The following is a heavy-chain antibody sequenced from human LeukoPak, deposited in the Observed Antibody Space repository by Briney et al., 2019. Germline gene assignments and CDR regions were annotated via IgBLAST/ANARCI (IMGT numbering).Heavy chain of an antibody. J-gene: IGHJ4*02. D-gene: IGHD2-8*01. V-gene: IGHV3-7*01. CDR1: GFSLSNYG. Sequence: GGSLRLSCEASGFSLSNYGMNWVRQAPGKGLEWVAIIKQDGSEKYYVDSVRGRFTISRDNAKNSLYLQMNSLRAEDTAVYYCARGNGFIIDYWGQGTLVTVSS. CDR3: ARGNGFIIDY. CDR2: IKQDGSEK.